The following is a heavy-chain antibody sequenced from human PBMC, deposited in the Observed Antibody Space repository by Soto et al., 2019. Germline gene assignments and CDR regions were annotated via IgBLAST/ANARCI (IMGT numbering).Heavy chain of an antibody. CDR2: IRSKAYGGTT. V-gene: IGHV3-49*04. CDR3: TREMGLLSDSQPFDY. D-gene: IGHD2-15*01. Sequence: PGGSLRLSCTASGFTFGDYAMSWVRQAPGKGLEWVGFIRSKAYGGTTEYAASVKGRFTISRDDSKSIAYLQMNSLKTEDTAVYYCTREMGLLSDSQPFDYWGQGTLVTAPQ. CDR1: GFTFGDYA. J-gene: IGHJ4*02.